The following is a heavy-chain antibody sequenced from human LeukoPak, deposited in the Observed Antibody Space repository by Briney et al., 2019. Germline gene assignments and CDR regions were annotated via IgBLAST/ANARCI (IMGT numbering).Heavy chain of an antibody. CDR1: GGSISSSSYY. CDR2: IYYSGST. V-gene: IGHV4-39*07. CDR3: SLGNDLRGLVDY. J-gene: IGHJ4*02. Sequence: PSETLSLTCTVSGGSISSSSYYWGWIRQPPGKGLEWIGSIYYSGSTYYNPSLKSRVTISVDTSKNQFSLKLSSVTAADTAVYYCSLGNDLRGLVDYWGQGTLVTVSS. D-gene: IGHD3-10*01.